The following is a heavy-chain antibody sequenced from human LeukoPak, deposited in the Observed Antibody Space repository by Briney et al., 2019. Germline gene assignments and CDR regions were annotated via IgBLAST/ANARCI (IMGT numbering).Heavy chain of an antibody. Sequence: SETLSLTCTVSGGSISSYYWSWIRQPPGKGLEWIGYIYYSGSTSYNPSLKSRVTISVDTSKNQFSLKVSSVTAADTAVYYCARGGDSGYDPLDYWGQGTLVTVSS. J-gene: IGHJ4*02. CDR3: ARGGDSGYDPLDY. D-gene: IGHD5-12*01. CDR2: IYYSGST. V-gene: IGHV4-59*01. CDR1: GGSISSYY.